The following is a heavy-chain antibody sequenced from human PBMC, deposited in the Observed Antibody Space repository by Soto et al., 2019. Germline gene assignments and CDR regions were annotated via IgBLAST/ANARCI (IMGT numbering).Heavy chain of an antibody. CDR2: IYASGSP. CDR3: ARVARYFDPDY. D-gene: IGHD3-9*01. V-gene: IGHV4-59*02. J-gene: IGHJ4*02. Sequence: SETLSLTCTISGGSVSVYYWSWIRQSTGQGLEWIGYIYASGSPYYNPSLRSRVTISADTSKNQISLKLTSPTAADTAVYYCARVARYFDPDYWGQGTLVTVSS. CDR1: GGSVSVYY.